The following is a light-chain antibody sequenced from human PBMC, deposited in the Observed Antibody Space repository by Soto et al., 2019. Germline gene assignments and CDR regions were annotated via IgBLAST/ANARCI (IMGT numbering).Light chain of an antibody. J-gene: IGLJ1*01. CDR1: SSDIGGYNS. CDR3: TSYTPIVTLGSV. CDR2: EVT. V-gene: IGLV2-14*01. Sequence: QSALTQPASVSGSPGQSITISCTGTSSDIGGYNSVSWYQQHPGRAPRLIIYEVTNRPSVVSNRFSASKSGNTASLTISGLQAEDEADYYCTSYTPIVTLGSVFGTGTKLTVL.